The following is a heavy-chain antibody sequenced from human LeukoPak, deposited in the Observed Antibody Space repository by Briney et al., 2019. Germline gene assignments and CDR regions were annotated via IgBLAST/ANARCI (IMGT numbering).Heavy chain of an antibody. CDR2: FSSSDGTT. J-gene: IGHJ4*02. CDR1: GFTFSIYG. CDR3: ARYNSGWNDY. D-gene: IGHD6-19*01. Sequence: GGSLRLSCAASGFTFSIYGMSWVRQAPGKGLEWVSGFSSSDGTTHYADSVKGRFTISRDNAKNSLYLQMDSLRAEDTAVYYCARYNSGWNDYWGQGTLVTVSS. V-gene: IGHV3-23*01.